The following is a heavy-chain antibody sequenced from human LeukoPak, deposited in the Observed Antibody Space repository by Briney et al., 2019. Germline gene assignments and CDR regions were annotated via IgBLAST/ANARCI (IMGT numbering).Heavy chain of an antibody. CDR2: ISYDGSNK. J-gene: IGHJ4*02. CDR1: GFTFSSYG. D-gene: IGHD2-21*02. CDR3: EKARLRAGDPIDY. Sequence: PGRSLRLSCAASGFTFSSYGMHWVRQAPGKGLEWVAVISYDGSNKYYADSVKGRFTISRDNSKNTLYLQMNSLRAEDTAVYYCEKARLRAGDPIDYWGQGTLVTVSS. V-gene: IGHV3-30*18.